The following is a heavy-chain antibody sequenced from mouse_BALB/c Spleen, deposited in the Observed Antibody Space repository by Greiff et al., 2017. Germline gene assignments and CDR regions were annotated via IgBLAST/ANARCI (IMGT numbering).Heavy chain of an antibody. CDR3: ARHGYDWYFDV. CDR2: ISNGGGST. CDR1: GFTFSSYT. Sequence: DVMLVESGGGLVKPGGSLKLSCAASGFTFSSYTMSWVRQTPEKRLEWVAYISNGGGSTYYPDTVKGRITISRDNAKNTLYLQMSSLKSEDTAMYYCARHGYDWYFDVWGAGTTVTVSS. D-gene: IGHD2-2*01. J-gene: IGHJ1*01. V-gene: IGHV5-12-2*01.